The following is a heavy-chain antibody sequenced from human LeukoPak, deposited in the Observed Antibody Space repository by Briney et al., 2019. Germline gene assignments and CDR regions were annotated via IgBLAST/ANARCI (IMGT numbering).Heavy chain of an antibody. CDR3: AREGCGGGTSCSDDAFDI. D-gene: IGHD2-2*01. V-gene: IGHV4-4*07. CDR2: IYTSGST. CDR1: GGSISSYY. J-gene: IGHJ3*02. Sequence: SETLSLTCTVSGGSISSYYWSWIRQPAGKGLEWIGRIYTSGSTNYNPSLKSRVTMSVDTSKNQFSLKLRSVTAADTAVYYCAREGCGGGTSCSDDAFDIWGQGTMVTVSS.